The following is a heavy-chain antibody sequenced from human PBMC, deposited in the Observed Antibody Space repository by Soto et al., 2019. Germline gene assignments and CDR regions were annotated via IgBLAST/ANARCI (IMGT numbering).Heavy chain of an antibody. V-gene: IGHV1-2*02. D-gene: IGHD1-26*01. CDR2: IDPKNGGT. J-gene: IGHJ4*02. Sequence: QVQLVQSGTEVKKPGASVKVSCKASGYTVTDYYIHWVRQAPGQGLEWMGWIDPKNGGTIYAQKLQDRVTMTRDTDISTAYMDLSRLTSDDTALYYCARDDYGIYPYWGQGTLVTVSS. CDR1: GYTVTDYY. CDR3: ARDDYGIYPY.